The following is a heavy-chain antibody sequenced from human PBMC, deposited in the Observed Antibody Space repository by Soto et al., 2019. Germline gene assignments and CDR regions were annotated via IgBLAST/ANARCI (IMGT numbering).Heavy chain of an antibody. V-gene: IGHV3-30-3*01. CDR2: ISYDGSNK. D-gene: IGHD2-2*01. J-gene: IGHJ4*02. CDR1: GFTFSSYA. CDR3: GRCSSTSCHLGADY. Sequence: QVQLVESGGGVVQPGRSLRLSCAASGFTFSSYAMHWVHQGPGKGLEWVALISYDGSNKYYADSVKGRFTISRDNSKNTLYLQMNSLRTEDTAVYYCGRCSSTSCHLGADYWGQGTLVTVSS.